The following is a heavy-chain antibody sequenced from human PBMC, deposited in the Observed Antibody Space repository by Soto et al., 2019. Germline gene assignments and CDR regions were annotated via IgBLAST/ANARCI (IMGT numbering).Heavy chain of an antibody. J-gene: IGHJ4*02. CDR2: ISGSGGST. V-gene: IGHV3-23*01. CDR3: AKDRIFDCGGSCYVVDY. D-gene: IGHD2-15*01. CDR1: GFTFSSYA. Sequence: PGGSLRLSCAASGFTFSSYAMSWVRQAPGKGLEWVSAISGSGGSTYYADSVKGRFTISRDNSKNTLYLQMNSLRAEDTAVYYCAKDRIFDCGGSCYVVDYWGQGTLVTVSS.